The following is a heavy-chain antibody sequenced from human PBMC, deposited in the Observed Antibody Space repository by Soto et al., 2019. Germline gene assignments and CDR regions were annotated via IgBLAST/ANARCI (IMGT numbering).Heavy chain of an antibody. CDR3: ARGGSIVVVPSHYGMDV. J-gene: IGHJ6*02. CDR2: IYNSEST. D-gene: IGHD2-2*01. Sequence: QVQLQESGPGLVKPSDTLSLTCTVSDGSVSSSHYYWTWIRQPPGKGLEWIGYIYNSESTNYNPSLRSRLTISIDTSKKQVSLKLSSVTAADTAVYYCARGGSIVVVPSHYGMDVWGQGTTVTVSS. V-gene: IGHV4-61*01. CDR1: DGSVSSSHYY.